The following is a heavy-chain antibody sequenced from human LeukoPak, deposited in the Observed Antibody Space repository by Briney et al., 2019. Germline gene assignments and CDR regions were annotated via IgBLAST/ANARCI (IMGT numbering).Heavy chain of an antibody. CDR2: ISGSGGST. D-gene: IGHD6-19*01. CDR1: GFTFSSYA. J-gene: IGHJ4*02. Sequence: GGPLRLSCAASGFTFSSYAMSWVRQAPGKGLEWVSAISGSGGSTYYADSVKGRFTISRDNSKNTLYLQMNSLRAEDTAVYYCARAVSGRFDYWGQGTLVTVSS. CDR3: ARAVSGRFDY. V-gene: IGHV3-23*01.